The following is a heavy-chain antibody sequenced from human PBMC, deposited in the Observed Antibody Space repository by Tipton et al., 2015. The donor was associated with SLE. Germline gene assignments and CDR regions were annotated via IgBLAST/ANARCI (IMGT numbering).Heavy chain of an antibody. Sequence: TLSLTCTVSGGSISSGYYFWSWIRQPAGKGLEWIGRTYVSGVTNYNPSLKSRVSISIDTSKNQFSLKLSSVTAADTAVYYCAKDSGDYDFGQDPWGRGTLVTVSS. CDR2: TYVSGVT. D-gene: IGHD3-3*01. CDR3: AKDSGDYDFGQDP. CDR1: GGSISSGYYF. V-gene: IGHV4-61*02. J-gene: IGHJ5*02.